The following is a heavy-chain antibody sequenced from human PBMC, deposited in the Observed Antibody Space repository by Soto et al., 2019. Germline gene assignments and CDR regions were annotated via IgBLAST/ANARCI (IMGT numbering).Heavy chain of an antibody. CDR1: GFTFSSYA. J-gene: IGHJ4*02. Sequence: QVQLVESGGGVVQPGRSLRLSCAASGFTFSSYAMHWVRQAPGKGLEWVAVISYDGSNKYYADSVKGRFTISRDNSKNRLYLQMNSLRAEDTAVYYCAREGQELRFLEWLYVAGWMDYWGQGTLVTVSS. CDR3: AREGQELRFLEWLYVAGWMDY. V-gene: IGHV3-30-3*01. D-gene: IGHD3-3*01. CDR2: ISYDGSNK.